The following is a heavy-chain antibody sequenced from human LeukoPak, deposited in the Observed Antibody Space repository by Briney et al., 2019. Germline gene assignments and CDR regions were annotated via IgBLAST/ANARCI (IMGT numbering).Heavy chain of an antibody. CDR1: GFTFSSYA. V-gene: IGHV3-23*01. CDR3: AKADDDSPGYTNFFDY. D-gene: IGHD3-22*01. CDR2: ISGSGAGT. Sequence: GGSLRLSCAASGFTFSSYAMGWVRQAPGKGLEWVSSISGSGAGTYYADSVKGRCTISRDNSKNTLYLQMNSLRAEDTAVYYCAKADDDSPGYTNFFDYWGQGTLVTVSS. J-gene: IGHJ4*02.